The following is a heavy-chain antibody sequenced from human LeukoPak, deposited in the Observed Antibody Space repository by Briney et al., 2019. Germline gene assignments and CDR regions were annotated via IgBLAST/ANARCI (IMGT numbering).Heavy chain of an antibody. CDR2: IKQDGSEK. V-gene: IGHV3-7*03. CDR3: AREGSGYYEDY. D-gene: IGHD3-22*01. CDR1: GFTFNNYW. J-gene: IGHJ4*02. Sequence: GGSLRLSCAASGFTFNNYWMSWVRQAPGKGLEWVANIKQDGSEKNYMDSVKGRATISRDNAKNSLYLQMNSLRAEDTAVYYCAREGSGYYEDYWGQGTLVIVSS.